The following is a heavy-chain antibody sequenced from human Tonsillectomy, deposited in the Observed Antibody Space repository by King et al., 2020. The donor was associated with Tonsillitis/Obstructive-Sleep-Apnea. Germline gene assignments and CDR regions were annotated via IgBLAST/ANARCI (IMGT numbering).Heavy chain of an antibody. Sequence: VQLVESGAEVKKPGASVKVSCKASGYTFTSYGISWVRQAPGQGLEWMGWISAYNGNTNYAQKLQGRVTMTTDTSTSTAYMELRSLRSDDTAVYYCARDGRLQSLPYYYYYYGMDVWGQGTTVTVSS. CDR1: GYTFTSYG. J-gene: IGHJ6*02. D-gene: IGHD4-11*01. CDR2: ISAYNGNT. V-gene: IGHV1-18*01. CDR3: ARDGRLQSLPYYYYYYGMDV.